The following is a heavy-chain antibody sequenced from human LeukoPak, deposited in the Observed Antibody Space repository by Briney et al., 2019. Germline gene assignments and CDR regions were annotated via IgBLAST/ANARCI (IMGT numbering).Heavy chain of an antibody. J-gene: IGHJ6*02. CDR3: AREREIRVRGGSYYYYYYGMDV. Sequence: GGSLRLSCAASGFTFSSYAMHWVRQAPGKGLEWVAVISYDGSNKYYADSVKGRFTISRDNSKNTLYLQMNSLRAEDTAVYYCAREREIRVRGGSYYYYYYGMDVWGQGTTVTVSS. CDR1: GFTFSSYA. CDR2: ISYDGSNK. D-gene: IGHD3-10*01. V-gene: IGHV3-30*04.